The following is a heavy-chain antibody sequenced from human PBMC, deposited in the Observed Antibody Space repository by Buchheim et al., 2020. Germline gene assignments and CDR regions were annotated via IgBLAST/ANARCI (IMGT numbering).Heavy chain of an antibody. V-gene: IGHV1-69*01. Sequence: QVQLVQSGAEVKKPGSSVKVSCKASGGTFSSYAISWVRQAPGQGLEWMGGIIPIFGTANYAQKFQGRVTITADESTSTAYLELSSLRSEDTAVYYCARVWDFWSGYYTPNNYYYGMDVWGQGTT. CDR2: IIPIFGTA. J-gene: IGHJ6*02. CDR3: ARVWDFWSGYYTPNNYYYGMDV. D-gene: IGHD3-3*01. CDR1: GGTFSSYA.